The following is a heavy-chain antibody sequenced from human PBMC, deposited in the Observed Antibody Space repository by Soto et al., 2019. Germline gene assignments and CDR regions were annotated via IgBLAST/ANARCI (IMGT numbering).Heavy chain of an antibody. V-gene: IGHV3-11*06. Sequence: PGGSLRLSCAASGFTFSDYYMSWIRQAPGKGLEWVSYISSSSSYTNYADSVKGRFTISRDNAKNSLYLQMNSLRAEDTAVYYCARAFLGDYGGVNWFDPWGQGTLVTVSS. CDR3: ARAFLGDYGGVNWFDP. CDR1: GFTFSDYY. CDR2: ISSSSSYT. D-gene: IGHD4-17*01. J-gene: IGHJ5*02.